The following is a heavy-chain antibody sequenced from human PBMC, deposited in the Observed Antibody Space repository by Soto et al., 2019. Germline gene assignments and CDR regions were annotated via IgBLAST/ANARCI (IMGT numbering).Heavy chain of an antibody. Sequence: SSETLSLTCTVSGGSISSSSYYWGWIRQPPGKGLEWIGSIYYSGSTYYNPSLKSRVTISVDTSKNQFSLKLSSVTAADTAVYYCARRTRGYSGYDGYWGQGTLVTVPS. CDR3: ARRTRGYSGYDGY. CDR2: IYYSGST. D-gene: IGHD5-12*01. J-gene: IGHJ4*02. V-gene: IGHV4-39*01. CDR1: GGSISSSSYY.